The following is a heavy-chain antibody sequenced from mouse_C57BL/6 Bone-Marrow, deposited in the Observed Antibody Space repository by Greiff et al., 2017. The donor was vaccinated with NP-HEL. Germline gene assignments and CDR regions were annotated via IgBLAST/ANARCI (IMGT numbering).Heavy chain of an antibody. CDR1: GYTFTDYY. CDR2: IFPGSGST. V-gene: IGHV1-75*01. Sequence: QVQLQQSGPELVKPGASVKISCKASGYTFTDYYINWVKQRPGQGLEWIGWIFPGSGSTYYNEKFKGKATLTVDKSSSTAYMLLSSLTSEDSAVYFCAREWSITTVVAPYAMDYWGQGTSVTVSS. J-gene: IGHJ4*01. D-gene: IGHD1-1*01. CDR3: AREWSITTVVAPYAMDY.